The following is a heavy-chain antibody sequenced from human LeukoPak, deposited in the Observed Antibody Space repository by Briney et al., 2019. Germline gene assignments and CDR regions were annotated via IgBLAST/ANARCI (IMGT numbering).Heavy chain of an antibody. V-gene: IGHV4-34*01. J-gene: IGHJ5*02. CDR2: INHSGST. CDR1: GGSFSGYY. Sequence: PSETLSLTCAVYGGSFSGYYWSWIRQPPGKGLEWIGEINHSGSTNYNPSLKSRVTISVDTSKNQFSLKLSSVTAADTAVYYCARRGFQGSSWSKPHQRGLGRFDPWGQGTLVTVSS. D-gene: IGHD6-13*01. CDR3: ARRGFQGSSWSKPHQRGLGRFDP.